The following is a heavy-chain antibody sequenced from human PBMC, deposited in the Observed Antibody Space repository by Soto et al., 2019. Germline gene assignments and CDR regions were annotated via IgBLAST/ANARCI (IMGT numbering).Heavy chain of an antibody. CDR2: ISSSSSYI. CDR1: GFTFSSYS. V-gene: IGHV3-21*01. J-gene: IGHJ3*01. D-gene: IGHD3-3*01. CDR3: ARSPAAPLRSEK. Sequence: GGSLRLSCAASGFTFSSYSMNWVRQAPGKGLEWVSSISSSSSYIYYADSVKGRFTISRDNAKNSLYLQMNSLRAEDTAVYYCARSPAAPLRSEKWGQGTMVTVSS.